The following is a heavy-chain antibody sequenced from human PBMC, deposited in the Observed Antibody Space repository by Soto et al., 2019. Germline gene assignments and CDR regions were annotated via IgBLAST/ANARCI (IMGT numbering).Heavy chain of an antibody. CDR1: GYTFTNYW. Sequence: GESLKISCKVSGYTFTNYWIARLRQMPGKGLEWMGIIYPDDSDTRYSPSFQGQVTISADKSISTAYLQWSSLKASDTAIYYCARSTTWYSYFDYWGQGSLVTVSS. D-gene: IGHD6-13*01. V-gene: IGHV5-51*01. CDR2: IYPDDSDT. J-gene: IGHJ4*02. CDR3: ARSTTWYSYFDY.